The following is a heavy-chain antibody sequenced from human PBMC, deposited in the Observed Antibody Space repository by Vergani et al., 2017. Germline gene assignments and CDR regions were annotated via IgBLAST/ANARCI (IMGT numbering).Heavy chain of an antibody. V-gene: IGHV3-23*01. Sequence: EVQLLESGGGLVQPGGSLRHSCAASGFTFSSYAMSWVRQAPGKGLEWVSAISGSGGSTYYADSVKGRFTISRDNSKNTLYLQMNSLKAEDTAVYYCAKGKTTPTYYYYGMDVWGQGTTVTVSS. D-gene: IGHD1-14*01. CDR2: ISGSGGST. CDR3: AKGKTTPTYYYYGMDV. J-gene: IGHJ6*02. CDR1: GFTFSSYA.